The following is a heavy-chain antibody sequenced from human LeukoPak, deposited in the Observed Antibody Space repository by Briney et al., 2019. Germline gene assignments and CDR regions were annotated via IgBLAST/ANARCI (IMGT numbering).Heavy chain of an antibody. J-gene: IGHJ4*02. CDR3: AKGYYYGSGSYSDDYDY. CDR2: ISGSGGNT. CDR1: GFTFSSYA. V-gene: IGHV3-23*01. Sequence: GGSLRLSCVASGFTFSSYAMNWVRQAPGKGLEWVSAISGSGGNTYYADSVKGRFSISRDNSKNTLYLQMNSLRTDDTAVYYCAKGYYYGSGSYSDDYDYWGQGTLVTVSS. D-gene: IGHD3-10*01.